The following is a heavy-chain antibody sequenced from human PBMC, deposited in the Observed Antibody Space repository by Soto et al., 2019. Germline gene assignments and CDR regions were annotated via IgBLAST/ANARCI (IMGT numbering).Heavy chain of an antibody. V-gene: IGHV4-34*01. Sequence: SSETLSLTCAVYGGFFSGYYWSWIRQPPGKGLEWIGEINHSGSTNYNPSLKSRVTISVDTSKNQFSLKLSSVTAADTAVYYCARPRNSYYYYMDVWGKGTTVTVSS. CDR3: ARPRNSYYYYMDV. CDR2: INHSGST. J-gene: IGHJ6*03. CDR1: GGFFSGYY.